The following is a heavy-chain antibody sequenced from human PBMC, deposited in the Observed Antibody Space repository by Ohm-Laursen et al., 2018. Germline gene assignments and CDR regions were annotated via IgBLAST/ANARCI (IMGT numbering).Heavy chain of an antibody. CDR3: AHRFGEFPFDY. Sequence: TQTLTLTFTFSGFSLSTSGVGVGWIRQPPGKALEWLALIYWDDDKRYSPSLKSGLTITKDTSKNQVVLTMTNMDPVDTATYYCAHRFGEFPFDYWGQGTLVTVSS. CDR2: IYWDDDK. CDR1: GFSLSTSGVG. D-gene: IGHD3-10*01. V-gene: IGHV2-5*02. J-gene: IGHJ4*02.